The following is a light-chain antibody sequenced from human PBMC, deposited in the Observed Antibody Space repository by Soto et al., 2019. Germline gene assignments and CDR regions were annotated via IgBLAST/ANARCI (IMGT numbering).Light chain of an antibody. CDR1: QNVSSSY. CDR2: GSS. J-gene: IGKJ3*01. V-gene: IGKV3-20*01. Sequence: EIELTQSPCTLSLSPGERATLSCRASQNVSSSYLAWYQQKPGQAPMLLIYGSSSRATGLPDMFSGSGSGTFFTLTSSRLEHDDFAVYYCQQYGSPLFTFGPGTKVDIK. CDR3: QQYGSPLFT.